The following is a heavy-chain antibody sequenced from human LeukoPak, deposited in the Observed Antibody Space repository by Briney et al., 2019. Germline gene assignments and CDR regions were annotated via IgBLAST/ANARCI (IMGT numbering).Heavy chain of an antibody. Sequence: GGSLRLSCAASGFTFSSYGMHWVRQAPGKGLEWVAFIRYDGSNKYYADSVKGRSTISRDNSKNTLYLQMNSLRAEDTAVYYCAKADYSGSYWFLGYWGQGTLVTVST. D-gene: IGHD1-26*01. J-gene: IGHJ4*02. CDR2: IRYDGSNK. CDR1: GFTFSSYG. V-gene: IGHV3-30*02. CDR3: AKADYSGSYWFLGY.